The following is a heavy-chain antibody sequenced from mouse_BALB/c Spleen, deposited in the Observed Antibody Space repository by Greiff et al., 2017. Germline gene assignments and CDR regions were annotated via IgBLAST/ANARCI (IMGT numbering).Heavy chain of an antibody. D-gene: IGHD2-1*01. CDR2: ISSGSSTI. CDR1: GFTFSSFG. J-gene: IGHJ4*01. Sequence: EVQRVESGGGLVQPGGSRKLSCAASGFTFSSFGMHWVRQAPEKGLEWVAYISSGSSTIYYADTVKGRFTISRDNPKNTLFLQMTSLRSEDTAMYYCARMSVYYGNSYAMDYWGQGTSVTVSS. V-gene: IGHV5-17*02. CDR3: ARMSVYYGNSYAMDY.